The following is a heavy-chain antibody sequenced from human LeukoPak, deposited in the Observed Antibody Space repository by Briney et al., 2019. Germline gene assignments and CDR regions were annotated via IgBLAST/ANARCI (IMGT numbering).Heavy chain of an antibody. J-gene: IGHJ4*02. CDR3: ARVNSPLGSLDVRGPEY. CDR1: GGTFSSYA. D-gene: IGHD7-27*01. V-gene: IGHV1-69*13. Sequence: SVKVSCKASGGTFSSYAISWVRQAPGQGLEWMAGIIPIFGTANYAQKFQGRVTITADESTSTAYMELSSLRSEATAVYYCARVNSPLGSLDVRGPEYWGQGTLVTVSS. CDR2: IIPIFGTA.